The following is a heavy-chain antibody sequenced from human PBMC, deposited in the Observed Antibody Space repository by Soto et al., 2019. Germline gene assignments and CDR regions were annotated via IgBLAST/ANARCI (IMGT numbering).Heavy chain of an antibody. Sequence: QVQLQESGPGLVKPSQTLTLTCTVSGGSISSGSFYWSWIRQHPGKGLEWIGHISDSGSSYYNPSLESRVTISVDTSKNHFFLKLSAVTAADTAVYFCARTTFYDIFTAYYSLFDYWGQGTLVTVSS. CDR3: ARTTFYDIFTAYYSLFDY. J-gene: IGHJ4*02. D-gene: IGHD3-9*01. CDR1: GGSISSGSFY. V-gene: IGHV4-31*03. CDR2: ISDSGSS.